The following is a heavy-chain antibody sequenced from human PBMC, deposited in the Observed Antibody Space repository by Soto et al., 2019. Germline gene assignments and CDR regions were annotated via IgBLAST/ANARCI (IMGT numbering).Heavy chain of an antibody. CDR1: GYSFTNYW. J-gene: IGHJ6*02. CDR3: ARHDGGGTTSSYYGMDV. Sequence: GESLKISCRGSGYSFTNYWITWVRQMPGKVLEWMGRIDPSDSFATYSPSFQGHVTISADTSTTTAYLQWSSLKASDTAIYFCARHDGGGTTSSYYGMDVWGQGXSVTVSS. V-gene: IGHV5-10-1*01. CDR2: IDPSDSFA. D-gene: IGHD1-1*01.